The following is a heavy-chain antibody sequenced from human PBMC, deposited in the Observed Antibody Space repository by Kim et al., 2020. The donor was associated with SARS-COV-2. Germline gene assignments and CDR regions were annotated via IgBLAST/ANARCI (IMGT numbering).Heavy chain of an antibody. V-gene: IGHV3-66*01. J-gene: IGHJ3*01. CDR1: GLTVSSNY. CDR2: IYIGGST. D-gene: IGHD3-9*01. Sequence: GGSLRLSCAASGLTVSSNYMTWVRQSPGKGLEWVSVIYIGGSTFYVDSAKGRFTISRDNSKNMVYLQMNSLTVGDTAVYYCARVVLSHDNNPCAAYDVWGHGTLVTVSS. CDR3: ARVVLSHDNNPCAAYDV.